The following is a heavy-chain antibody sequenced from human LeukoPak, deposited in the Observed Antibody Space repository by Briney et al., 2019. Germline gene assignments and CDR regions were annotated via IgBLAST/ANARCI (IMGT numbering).Heavy chain of an antibody. D-gene: IGHD5/OR15-5a*01. J-gene: IGHJ5*02. Sequence: ASVKVSFTASGYTFTGYYMHWVRQAPGQGLEWMGWINPNSGGTNYAQKFQGRVTMTRDTSISTAYMELSRLRSDDTAVYYCARARSTRDNWFDPWGQGTLVTVSS. CDR1: GYTFTGYY. CDR3: ARARSTRDNWFDP. CDR2: INPNSGGT. V-gene: IGHV1-2*02.